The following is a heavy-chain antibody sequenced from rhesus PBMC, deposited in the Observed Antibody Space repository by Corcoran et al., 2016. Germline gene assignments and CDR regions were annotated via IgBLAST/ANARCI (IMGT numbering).Heavy chain of an antibody. Sequence: QLQLQESGPGLVKPSETLSLTCAVSGYSLSSGYGWSWIRQPPGKGLEWIGYIFYRGSTSSTPSLKSRVTRSVDTSKNQLSLKLSAVTAADTAVYYCASSSHEEEYGYYSRGYGLESWGQGVVVTVSS. CDR1: GYSLSSGYG. J-gene: IGHJ6*01. D-gene: IGHD3-9*01. CDR3: ASSSHEEEYGYYSRGYGLES. V-gene: IGHV4-122*02. CDR2: IFYRGST.